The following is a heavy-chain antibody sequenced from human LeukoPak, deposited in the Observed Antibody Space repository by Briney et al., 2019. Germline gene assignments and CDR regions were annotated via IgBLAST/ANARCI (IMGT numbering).Heavy chain of an antibody. J-gene: IGHJ6*03. V-gene: IGHV3-7*01. CDR2: IKEDGSEK. CDR1: GFTLSRYW. Sequence: GGSLRLSCAASGFTLSRYWMSWVRQAPGKGLEGVADIKEDGSEKNYVDSVKGRLTIYRDNAKNSLSLQIKSLRAEDTAVYYCARQKAVVVVAATPDEDYGDYVDYYYYMDVWGKGTTVTVSS. D-gene: IGHD2-15*01. CDR3: ARQKAVVVVAATPDEDYGDYVDYYYYMDV.